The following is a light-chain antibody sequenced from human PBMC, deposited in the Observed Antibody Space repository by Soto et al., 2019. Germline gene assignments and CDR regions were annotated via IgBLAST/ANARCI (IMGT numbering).Light chain of an antibody. CDR1: QSVSSN. V-gene: IGKV3-15*01. CDR2: GAS. Sequence: EIVMTQSPATLSVSPGERATLSCRASQSVSSNLAWYQQKPGQAPRLLIYGASTRATGIPARFSGSGSGTEFTLTISSLQYEDFAVSYCQQYNNWPGYTFGQGTKLEIK. J-gene: IGKJ2*01. CDR3: QQYNNWPGYT.